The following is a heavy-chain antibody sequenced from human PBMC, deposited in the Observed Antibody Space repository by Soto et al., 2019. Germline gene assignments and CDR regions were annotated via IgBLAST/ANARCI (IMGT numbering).Heavy chain of an antibody. V-gene: IGHV3-21*01. CDR2: ISSSSSYI. D-gene: IGHD1-26*01. Sequence: GGSLRLSCAASGFTFSSYSMNWVRQAPGKGLEWVSSISSSSSYIYYADSVKGRFTISRDNSKNTLYLQMNSLRAEDTAVYYCAKDPRGGSYPAVLKDYWGQGTLVTVSS. CDR1: GFTFSSYS. CDR3: AKDPRGGSYPAVLKDY. J-gene: IGHJ4*02.